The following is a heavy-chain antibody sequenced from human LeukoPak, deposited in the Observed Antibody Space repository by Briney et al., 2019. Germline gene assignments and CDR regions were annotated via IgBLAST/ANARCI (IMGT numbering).Heavy chain of an antibody. V-gene: IGHV1-69*06. D-gene: IGHD2-2*01. CDR1: GGTFSSYA. CDR3: ARGRRQLLYNWFDP. CDR2: IIPIFGTA. Sequence: SVKVSCKASGGTFSSYAISWVRQAPGQGLEWMGGIIPIFGTANYAQKFQGRVTITADKSTSTAYMELSSLRSEDTAVYYCARGRRQLLYNWFDPWGQGTLVTVSS. J-gene: IGHJ5*02.